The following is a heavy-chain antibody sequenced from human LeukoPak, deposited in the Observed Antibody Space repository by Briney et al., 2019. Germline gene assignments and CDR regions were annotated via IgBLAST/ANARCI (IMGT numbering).Heavy chain of an antibody. D-gene: IGHD1-1*01. CDR2: IKSDGGEK. CDR3: ARYCTFRTCSGTKFDS. Sequence: PGGSLRLSCAASGMTFSSHWMSWVRQAPGKGLEWVANIKSDGGEKYYLDSVKGRFTISRDNAKNSLYLQMNSLRAEDSAVYYCARYCTFRTCSGTKFDSWGQGTLVTVSS. V-gene: IGHV3-7*01. J-gene: IGHJ4*02. CDR1: GMTFSSHW.